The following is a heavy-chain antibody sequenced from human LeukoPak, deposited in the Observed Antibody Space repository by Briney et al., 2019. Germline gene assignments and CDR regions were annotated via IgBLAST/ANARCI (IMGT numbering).Heavy chain of an antibody. CDR3: ARWRTTNWSEFDY. CDR2: INQDGSEI. J-gene: IGHJ4*02. D-gene: IGHD1-1*01. CDR1: GFTFSSHW. V-gene: IGHV3-7*05. Sequence: GGSLRLSCAASGFTFSSHWVAWLRQAPGKGLEYVAYINQDGSEIYYADSVKGRFTVSRDNAKNSLYLQMNSLRAEDTAVYFCARWRTTNWSEFDYWGQGTLVTVSS.